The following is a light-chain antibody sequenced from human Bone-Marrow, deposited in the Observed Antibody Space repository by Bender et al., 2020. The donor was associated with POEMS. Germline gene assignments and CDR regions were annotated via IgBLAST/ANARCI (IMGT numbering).Light chain of an antibody. CDR3: SSYAGSNNFV. CDR2: EVN. CDR1: SSDVGGYNY. Sequence: QSALTQPASASGSPGQSVTISCTGTSSDVGGYNYVSWYQQHPGKAPKLMICEVNKRPSGVPDRFSGSKSGNTASLTVSGLQAEDEADYYCSSYAGSNNFVFGGGTKLTVL. V-gene: IGLV2-8*01. J-gene: IGLJ2*01.